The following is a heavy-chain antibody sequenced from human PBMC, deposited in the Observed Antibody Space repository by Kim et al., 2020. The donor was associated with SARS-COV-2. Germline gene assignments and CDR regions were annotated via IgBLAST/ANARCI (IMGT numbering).Heavy chain of an antibody. D-gene: IGHD3-3*01. CDR3: ARGGKSRDVLRFLEWSRPDAFDI. Sequence: GGSLRLSCAASGFTFSSYAMHWVRQAPGKGLEYVSAISSNGGSTYYANSVKGRFTISRDNSKNTLYLQMGSLRAEDMAVYYCARGGKSRDVLRFLEWSRPDAFDIWGQGTMVTVSS. J-gene: IGHJ3*02. CDR2: ISSNGGST. V-gene: IGHV3-64*01. CDR1: GFTFSSYA.